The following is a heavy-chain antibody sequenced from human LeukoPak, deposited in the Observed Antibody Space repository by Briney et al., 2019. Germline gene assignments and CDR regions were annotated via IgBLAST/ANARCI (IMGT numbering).Heavy chain of an antibody. CDR2: IYPGDSES. V-gene: IGHV5-51*01. J-gene: IGHJ4*02. CDR3: ARLSIMGGATSPSDY. CDR1: GYSFTNYW. D-gene: IGHD1-26*01. Sequence: KAGESLKISCKASGYSFTNYWIGWVRQLPGKGLEWMGNIYPGDSESRYTPSFQGHVTMSADKSITTVYLQWSSLKAPDTAVYYCARLSIMGGATSPSDYWGQGTLVSVSS.